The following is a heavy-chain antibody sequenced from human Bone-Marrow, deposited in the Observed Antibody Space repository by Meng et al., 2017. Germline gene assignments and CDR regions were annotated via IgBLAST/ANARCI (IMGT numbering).Heavy chain of an antibody. J-gene: IGHJ4*02. CDR3: ARVPALRSWSDY. CDR1: GFTFDDYG. Sequence: GESLKISCAASGFTFDDYGMSWVRQAPGKGLEWVSGINWNGGSKGYADSVKGRFTISRDNAKNSLYLQMNSLRAEDTALYYCARVPALRSWSDYWGQGTLVTVSS. CDR2: INWNGGSK. V-gene: IGHV3-20*04. D-gene: IGHD6-13*01.